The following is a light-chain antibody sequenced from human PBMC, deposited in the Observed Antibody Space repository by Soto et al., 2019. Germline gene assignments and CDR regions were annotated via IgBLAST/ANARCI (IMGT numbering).Light chain of an antibody. CDR3: SSYTDSYTLSTYV. CDR2: DVS. V-gene: IGLV2-14*03. J-gene: IGLJ1*01. CDR1: SSDVGGYNY. Sequence: QSVLTQPASVSGSPGQSITISCTGTSSDVGGYNYVSWYQHHPGKAPKLMIYDVSNRPSGVSNRFSGSKSGNTASLLISGFQAEDVSYYYDSSYTDSYTLSTYVVG.